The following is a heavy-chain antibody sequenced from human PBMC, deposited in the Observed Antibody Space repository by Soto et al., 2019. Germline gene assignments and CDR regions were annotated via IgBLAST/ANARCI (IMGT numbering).Heavy chain of an antibody. V-gene: IGHV3-7*05. Sequence: GVSLRLSCAASGFTFSSYWMSWVRQAPGKGLEWVANIKQDGSEKYYVDSVKGRFTISRDNAKNSLYLQMNSLRAEDTDVYYCARTASRIAAAGTPADLGVGSTLWGPYYYYYYGMDVWGQGTTVTVSS. CDR1: GFTFSSYW. D-gene: IGHD6-13*01. CDR2: IKQDGSEK. CDR3: ARTASRIAAAGTPADLGVGSTLWGPYYYYYYGMDV. J-gene: IGHJ6*02.